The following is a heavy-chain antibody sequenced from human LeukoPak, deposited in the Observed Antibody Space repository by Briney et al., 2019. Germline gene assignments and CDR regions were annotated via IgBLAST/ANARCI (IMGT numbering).Heavy chain of an antibody. CDR1: GFTFSSYW. V-gene: IGHV3-74*01. CDR3: ARDLSLAAPPVSYFDY. Sequence: GGSLRLSCAASGFTFSSYWMHWVRQAPGKGLVWVSRINSDGGSTSYADSVKGRFTISRDNAKNTLYLQMNSLRAEDTAVYYCARDLSLAAPPVSYFDYWGQGTLVTVSS. D-gene: IGHD6-6*01. J-gene: IGHJ4*02. CDR2: INSDGGST.